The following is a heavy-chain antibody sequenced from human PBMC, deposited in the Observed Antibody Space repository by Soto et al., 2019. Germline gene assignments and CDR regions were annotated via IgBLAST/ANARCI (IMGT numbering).Heavy chain of an antibody. Sequence: EVQLVESGGGLLQPGGSLRLSCAASGFTFGKYWMHWVRQAPGKGLVWVSRINDYATTINYADSVKGRFTISRDNAKNTLSPQPNSLKVADRALYYCTRGGLETFYIWGQGALVTVSS. CDR2: INDYATTI. CDR3: TRGGLETFYI. CDR1: GFTFGKYW. D-gene: IGHD1-1*01. V-gene: IGHV3-74*01. J-gene: IGHJ4*02.